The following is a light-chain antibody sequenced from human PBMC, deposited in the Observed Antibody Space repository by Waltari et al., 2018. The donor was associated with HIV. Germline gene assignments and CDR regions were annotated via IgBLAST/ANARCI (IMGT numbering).Light chain of an antibody. CDR2: GDS. Sequence: YELTQPPSVSVSGGQTATITCSGHELGNKYVGWYQQKPGQSPILGIYGDSKRPSGIPERFSGSNSGGTATLTISGTQAMDEADYYCQAWDSSAMVFGGGTKLTVL. V-gene: IGLV3-1*01. J-gene: IGLJ2*01. CDR3: QAWDSSAMV. CDR1: ELGNKY.